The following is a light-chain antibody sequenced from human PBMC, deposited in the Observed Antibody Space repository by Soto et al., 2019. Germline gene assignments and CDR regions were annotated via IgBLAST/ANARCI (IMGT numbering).Light chain of an antibody. CDR3: QQYDNWPST. J-gene: IGKJ1*01. V-gene: IGKV3-15*01. CDR2: GAS. Sequence: EIVMTQSPATLSVSPGGRATLSCRASQSISDTLAWYQQKPGQAPRLLIHGASTRAPGFPARFSGSGSGTDFTLTISSLQSEDFAVYYCQQYDNWPSTFGQGTKVDTK. CDR1: QSISDT.